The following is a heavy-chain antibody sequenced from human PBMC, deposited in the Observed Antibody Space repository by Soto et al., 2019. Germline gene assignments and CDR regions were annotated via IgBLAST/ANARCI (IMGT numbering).Heavy chain of an antibody. V-gene: IGHV4-34*01. Sequence: QVQIQPWAAGVLKPSESLSLTCEVFGVSLSGVHWTWIRQPPGEGLEWIGEITHFGGTHSNPSLKSGVTISEDTSKNLFPRNLTSVTAAATAVYYGAGGRGNVREILVHWGQGTLVTVSS. CDR3: AGGRGNVREILVH. D-gene: IGHD1-26*01. CDR2: ITHFGGT. CDR1: GVSLSGVH. J-gene: IGHJ4*02.